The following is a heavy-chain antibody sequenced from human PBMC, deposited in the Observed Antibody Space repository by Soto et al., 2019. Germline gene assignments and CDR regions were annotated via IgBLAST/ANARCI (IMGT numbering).Heavy chain of an antibody. CDR2: ISSSSSYI. D-gene: IGHD2-21*02. V-gene: IGHV3-21*01. Sequence: EVQLVESGGGLVKPGGSLRLSCAASGFTFSSYSMNWVRQAPGKGLEWVSSISSSSSYIYYADSVKGRFTISRDNAKNSLYLQMNGLRAEDTAVYYCARDGSVGVVTANFDYWGQGTLVTVSS. J-gene: IGHJ4*02. CDR1: GFTFSSYS. CDR3: ARDGSVGVVTANFDY.